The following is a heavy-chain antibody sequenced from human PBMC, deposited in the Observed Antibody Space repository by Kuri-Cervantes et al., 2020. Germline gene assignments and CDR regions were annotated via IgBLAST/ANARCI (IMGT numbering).Heavy chain of an antibody. CDR2: IWYDGSNK. V-gene: IGHV3-30*02. J-gene: IGHJ4*02. D-gene: IGHD1-26*01. CDR1: GFTFSSYG. CDR3: AKERLVGGSYYYYFDY. Sequence: GESLKISCAASGFTFSSYGMHWVRQAPGKGLERVAVIWYDGSNKYYADSVKGRFTISRDNSKNTLYLQMNSLRAEDTAVYYCAKERLVGGSYYYYFDYWGQGTLVTVSS.